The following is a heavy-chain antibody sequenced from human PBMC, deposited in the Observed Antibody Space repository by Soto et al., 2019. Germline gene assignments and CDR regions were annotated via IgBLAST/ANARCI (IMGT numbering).Heavy chain of an antibody. Sequence: SETLSLTCTVSGGSLTSYYWIWIRQPPGKGLEWIGSIHNSGSTNYNPSLKGRVTISLDTPKKQFSLKVTSVTAADTAMYYCARDRRAHYDFWSGYQPDYYGMDVWGQGTTVTVSS. D-gene: IGHD3-3*01. CDR3: ARDRRAHYDFWSGYQPDYYGMDV. CDR2: IHNSGST. CDR1: GGSLTSYY. V-gene: IGHV4-59*01. J-gene: IGHJ6*02.